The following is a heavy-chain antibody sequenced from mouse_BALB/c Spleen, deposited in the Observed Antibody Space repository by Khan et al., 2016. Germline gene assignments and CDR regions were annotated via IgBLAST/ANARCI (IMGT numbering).Heavy chain of an antibody. CDR2: IYPGVGDT. CDR1: GYTFTSYW. D-gene: IGHD2-2*01. J-gene: IGHJ2*01. V-gene: IGHV1-87*01. Sequence: QVQLQQSGAELARPGASVKLSCKASGYTFTSYWMQWVKQRPGQGLEWIGAIYPGVGDTRYTQKFKGQATLTADKPSSTAYMQLSSLTAEDSAVYYCARKGGYGPFCDWGQGTTLTVSS. CDR3: ARKGGYGPFCD.